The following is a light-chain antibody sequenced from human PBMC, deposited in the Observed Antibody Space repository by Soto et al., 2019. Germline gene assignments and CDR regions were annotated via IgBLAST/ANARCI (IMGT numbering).Light chain of an antibody. CDR2: SAS. J-gene: IGKJ4*01. Sequence: IVMTQSPDSLAVSLGERATINCKSSQCVLFSSNNKSYLAWYQQKPGQPPNLLIYSASTRESGVPDRFSASGSGTDFTLNISRLQAEDVAVYYCQQYYSPPLTFGGGTKVEIK. CDR3: QQYYSPPLT. V-gene: IGKV4-1*01. CDR1: QCVLFSSNNKSY.